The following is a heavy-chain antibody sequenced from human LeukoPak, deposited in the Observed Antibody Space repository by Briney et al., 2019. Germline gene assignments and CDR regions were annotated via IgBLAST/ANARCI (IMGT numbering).Heavy chain of an antibody. CDR2: INPNSGGT. D-gene: IGHD6-13*01. V-gene: IGHV1-2*06. Sequence: GASVKVSCTASGYTFTGYYMHWVRQAPGQGLEWMGRINPNSGGTNYAQKFQGRVTMTRDTSISTAYMELSRLRSDDTAVYYCAGLAAAGTGWFDPWGQGTLVTVSS. J-gene: IGHJ5*02. CDR3: AGLAAAGTGWFDP. CDR1: GYTFTGYY.